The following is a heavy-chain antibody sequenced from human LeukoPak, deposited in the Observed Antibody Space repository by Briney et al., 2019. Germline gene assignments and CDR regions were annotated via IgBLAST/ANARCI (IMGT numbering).Heavy chain of an antibody. V-gene: IGHV2-5*01. D-gene: IGHD1-1*01. CDR3: AHRRRTGLENWFDP. J-gene: IGHJ5*02. CDR1: GFPLNTSGVG. Sequence: SGPTLVNPTQTLTLTCTFSGFPLNTSGVGVGWIRQPPGKALEWLALIYGNTDKRYSPSLKSRLTITKDTSKNQVVLTMTNMDPVDTATYYCAHRRRTGLENWFDPWGQGTLVTVSS. CDR2: IYGNTDK.